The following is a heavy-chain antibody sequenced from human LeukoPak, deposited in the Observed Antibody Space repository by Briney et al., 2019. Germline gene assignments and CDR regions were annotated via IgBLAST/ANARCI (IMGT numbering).Heavy chain of an antibody. D-gene: IGHD3-22*01. Sequence: ASVKVSCKASGYTFTSYYMHWVRQAPGQGLEWMGIINPSGGSTSYAQKFQGRVTMTRDTSTSTVYMELSSLGSEDTAVYYCASDYYYDSSGYYSAFDIWGQGTMVTVSS. V-gene: IGHV1-46*01. CDR3: ASDYYYDSSGYYSAFDI. CDR2: INPSGGST. J-gene: IGHJ3*02. CDR1: GYTFTSYY.